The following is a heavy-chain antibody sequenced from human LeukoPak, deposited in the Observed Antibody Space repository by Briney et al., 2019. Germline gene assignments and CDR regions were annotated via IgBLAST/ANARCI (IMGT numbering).Heavy chain of an antibody. Sequence: PGGSLRLSCAASGFTVSSNYMSWVRQAPGKGLEWVSVIYSGGSTYYADSVKGRFTISRDNSKNTLYLQMGSLRAEDMAVYYCARSKDGYNPFSYWGQGTLVTVSS. J-gene: IGHJ4*02. CDR2: IYSGGST. CDR3: ARSKDGYNPFSY. V-gene: IGHV3-53*05. D-gene: IGHD5-24*01. CDR1: GFTVSSNY.